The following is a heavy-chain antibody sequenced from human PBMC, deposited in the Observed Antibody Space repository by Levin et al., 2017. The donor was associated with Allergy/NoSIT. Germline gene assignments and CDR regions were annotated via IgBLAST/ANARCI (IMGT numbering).Heavy chain of an antibody. D-gene: IGHD5/OR15-5a*01. Sequence: GGSLRLSCAASGFTFKNYWMHWVRQAPGKGLVWVSRINSDASSTRYADSVQGRFTISRDNAKNTVYLQMNSLRTEDTAVYHCAYSVYDYYFDYWGQGVLVTVSS. CDR1: GFTFKNYW. CDR3: AYSVYDYYFDY. CDR2: INSDASST. V-gene: IGHV3-74*01. J-gene: IGHJ4*02.